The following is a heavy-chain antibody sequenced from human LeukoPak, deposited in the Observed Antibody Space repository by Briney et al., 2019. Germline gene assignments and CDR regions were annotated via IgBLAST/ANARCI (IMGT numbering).Heavy chain of an antibody. V-gene: IGHV3-74*01. CDR1: GFTFSDYW. J-gene: IGHJ4*02. Sequence: GGSLRLSCAASGFTFSDYWMHWVRQAPGKGLVWVSRINSDGSNTGYADSVKGRFTISRGNAKNTLYLQMNSPRAEDTAVYYCAGSRYFSGSDHWGQGTLVTVSS. CDR2: INSDGSNT. D-gene: IGHD6-19*01. CDR3: AGSRYFSGSDH.